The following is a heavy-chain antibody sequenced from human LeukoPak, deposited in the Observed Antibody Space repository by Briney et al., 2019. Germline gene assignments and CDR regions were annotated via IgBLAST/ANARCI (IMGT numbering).Heavy chain of an antibody. CDR1: GGSISSTSYY. D-gene: IGHD2-15*01. V-gene: IGHV4-39*07. J-gene: IGHJ4*02. CDR3: ARISDYYFDY. CDR2: IFYSGSA. Sequence: SETLTLTCTVSGGSISSTSYYWGWIRQPPGKGLQWVGNIFYSGSAYHNPSLKSRLTISVDTSKNQFSLKLSSVTAADTAVYYCARISDYYFDYWGQGTLVTVSS.